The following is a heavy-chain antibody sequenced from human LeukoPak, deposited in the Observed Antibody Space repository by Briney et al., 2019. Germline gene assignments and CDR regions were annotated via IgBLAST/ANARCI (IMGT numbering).Heavy chain of an antibody. J-gene: IGHJ4*02. CDR2: ISWNSGSI. D-gene: IGHD1-26*01. Sequence: PGRSLRLSCAASGFTFDDYAMHWVRQAPGKGLEWVSGISWNSGSIGYADSVKGRFTISRDNAKNSLYLQMNSLRAEDTALYYCASSGGYGPDYWGQGTLVTVSS. CDR3: ASSGGYGPDY. V-gene: IGHV3-9*01. CDR1: GFTFDDYA.